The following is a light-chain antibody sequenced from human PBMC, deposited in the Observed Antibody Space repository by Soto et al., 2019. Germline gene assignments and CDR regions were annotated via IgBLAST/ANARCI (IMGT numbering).Light chain of an antibody. V-gene: IGKV3-20*01. CDR1: QSVSSSY. CDR2: GAS. CDR3: QQYGSSPRVT. Sequence: EIGLTQSPGTLSFSPGERATLSCRASQSVSSSYLAWYQQKPGQAPRLLIYGASSRAAGIPDRFSGSGSGKDFTLTISRLEPEDFAVYYCQQYGSSPRVTFGPGTKVDIK. J-gene: IGKJ3*01.